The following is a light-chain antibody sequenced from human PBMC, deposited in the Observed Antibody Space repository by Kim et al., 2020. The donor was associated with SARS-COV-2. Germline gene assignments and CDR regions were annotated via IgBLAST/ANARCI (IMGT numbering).Light chain of an antibody. V-gene: IGLV3-19*01. CDR2: GRN. CDR1: SLRNYY. CDR3: KSRDSSGTQLV. Sequence: ALGQTVPITCQGDSLRNYYPTWYQQKPGQAPLLLIYGRNNRPSGIPDRFSGSKSGRSASLTITRAQAGDEADYYCKSRDSSGTQLVFGGGTQLTVL. J-gene: IGLJ3*02.